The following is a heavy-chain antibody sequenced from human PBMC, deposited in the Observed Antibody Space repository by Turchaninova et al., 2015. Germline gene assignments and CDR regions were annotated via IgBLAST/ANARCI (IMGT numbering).Heavy chain of an antibody. CDR3: AKYIFVHDSPQYGMDV. D-gene: IGHD3-9*01. V-gene: IGHV3-23*01. Sequence: GGEAEGGGLEWESARSGNGVRTDDDEAVKGRVVISRDNSRNILYLQMDNLRAEDTALYYCAKYIFVHDSPQYGMDVWGPGTTVTVSS. J-gene: IGHJ6*02. CDR2: RSGNGVRT.